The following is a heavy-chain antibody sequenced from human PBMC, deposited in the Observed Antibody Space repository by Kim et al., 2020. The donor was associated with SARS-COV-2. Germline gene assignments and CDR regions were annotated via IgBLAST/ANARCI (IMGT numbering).Heavy chain of an antibody. V-gene: IGHV4-34*01. J-gene: IGHJ4*02. Sequence: SHNPSTKKRVTISVDTSKNQFSLKRSSVTAADTAVYYCATHFGNYDTILWGQGTLVTVSS. CDR3: ATHFGNYDTIL. D-gene: IGHD3-22*01.